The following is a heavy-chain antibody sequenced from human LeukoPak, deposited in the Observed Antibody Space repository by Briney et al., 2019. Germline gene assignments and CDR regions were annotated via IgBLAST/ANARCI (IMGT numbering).Heavy chain of an antibody. Sequence: GGSLRLSCAASGFTFSSYAMSWVRQAPVKGLEWVSAISGSGGSTYYADSVKGRFTISRDNSKNTLYLQMNSLRAEDTAVYYCAKGVYRSSWYLFDYWGQGTLVTVSS. CDR2: ISGSGGST. V-gene: IGHV3-23*01. CDR1: GFTFSSYA. J-gene: IGHJ4*02. CDR3: AKGVYRSSWYLFDY. D-gene: IGHD6-13*01.